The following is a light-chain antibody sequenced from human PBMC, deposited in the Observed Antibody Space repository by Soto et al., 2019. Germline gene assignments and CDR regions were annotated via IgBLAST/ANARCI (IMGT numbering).Light chain of an antibody. Sequence: QSALTQPASVSGSPGQSITISCTGTSSDVGGYNYVSWYQQHPGKAPKLMIYDVSHRPSGVSKRFSGSKSGNTASLTISGLQAEDEADYYCSSYTSSSTRVVFGGGTKLTVL. V-gene: IGLV2-14*01. CDR2: DVS. CDR1: SSDVGGYNY. J-gene: IGLJ2*01. CDR3: SSYTSSSTRVV.